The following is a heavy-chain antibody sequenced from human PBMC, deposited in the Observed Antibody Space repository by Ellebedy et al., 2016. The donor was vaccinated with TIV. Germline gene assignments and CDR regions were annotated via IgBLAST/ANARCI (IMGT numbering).Heavy chain of an antibody. D-gene: IGHD6-6*01. Sequence: SLKISXAASGFTFDDYAMHRVRQVPGKGLEWVSGISWNSGTTDYADFVKGRFTISRDNAKNSLYLQMNRLRADDTAFYYCARDLRVTARDYYLDYWGQGTLVTVSS. J-gene: IGHJ4*02. V-gene: IGHV3-9*01. CDR3: ARDLRVTARDYYLDY. CDR2: ISWNSGTT. CDR1: GFTFDDYA.